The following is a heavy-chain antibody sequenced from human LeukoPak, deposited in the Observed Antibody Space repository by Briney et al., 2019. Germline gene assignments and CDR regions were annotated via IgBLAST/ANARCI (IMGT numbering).Heavy chain of an antibody. CDR2: ISYDGSNK. D-gene: IGHD6-13*01. V-gene: IGHV3-30*04. CDR1: GFTFSSYA. J-gene: IGHJ4*02. CDR3: ARDPSLRCSSWYWYFDY. Sequence: GRSLRLSCAASGFTFSSYAMHWVRQAPGKGLEWVAVISYDGSNKYYADSVKGRFTISRDNSKNTLYLQMNSLRAEDTAVYYCARDPSLRCSSWYWYFDYWGQGTLVTVSS.